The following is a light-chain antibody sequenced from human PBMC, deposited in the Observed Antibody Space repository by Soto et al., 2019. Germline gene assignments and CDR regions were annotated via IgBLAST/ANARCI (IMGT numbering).Light chain of an antibody. CDR2: DAS. CDR1: QTFSRH. V-gene: IGKV3-11*01. J-gene: IGKJ5*01. CDR3: QQRANWPPMST. Sequence: EIVLTQSPATLSLSPGERATLSCRASQTFSRHLAWYQQKPGQAPRLLIYDASKRATAIPARFSGRGSGTDFTLTISSLEPEAFAVYYCQQRANWPPMSTFGQEKRLEIK.